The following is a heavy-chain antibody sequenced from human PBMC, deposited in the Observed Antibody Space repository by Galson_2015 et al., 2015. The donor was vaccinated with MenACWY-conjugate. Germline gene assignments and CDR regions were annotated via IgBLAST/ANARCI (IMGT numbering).Heavy chain of an antibody. J-gene: IGHJ4*02. CDR3: AGVTGGRFDL. V-gene: IGHV1-8*01. CDR2: MNPKRGNT. CDR1: GYTFTFHD. Sequence: QSGAEVKKPGSSVTVSCKASGYTFTFHDMSWVRQVAGQGLECLGWMNPKRGNTGYAQKFQGRVTMTRNTSITTTYLELSSLNSEDTAVDFWAGVTGGRFDLWGQGTLVTVSS. D-gene: IGHD3-16*01.